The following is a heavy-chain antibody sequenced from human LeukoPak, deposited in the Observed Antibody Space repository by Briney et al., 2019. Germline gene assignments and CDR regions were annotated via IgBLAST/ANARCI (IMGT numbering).Heavy chain of an antibody. V-gene: IGHV1-2*02. CDR1: GYTFTGYY. Sequence: GASVKVSCKASGYTFTGYYIHWVRQAPGQGLEWMGWIKPNSGGTNYAQKFQGRVTMTRDTSISTAYMELSRLRSDDTAVYYCASGVRGVPWDYYYYMDVWGKGTTVTVSS. J-gene: IGHJ6*03. D-gene: IGHD3-10*01. CDR3: ASGVRGVPWDYYYYMDV. CDR2: IKPNSGGT.